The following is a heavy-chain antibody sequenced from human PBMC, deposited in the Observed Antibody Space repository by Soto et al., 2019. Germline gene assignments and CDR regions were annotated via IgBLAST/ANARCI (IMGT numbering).Heavy chain of an antibody. CDR1: AGSVSRGSYF. V-gene: IGHV4-61*01. J-gene: IGHJ4*01. CDR2: IFYTGIT. CDR3: ARDQLGATTGFD. D-gene: IGHD1-26*01. Sequence: PSETLSLTSTVSAGSVSRGSYFWSWIRQPPGKGLEWIGYIFYTGITKYNPSLKSRVTISVDTSNNQFSLKLNSVTAADTALYYCARDQLGATTGFD.